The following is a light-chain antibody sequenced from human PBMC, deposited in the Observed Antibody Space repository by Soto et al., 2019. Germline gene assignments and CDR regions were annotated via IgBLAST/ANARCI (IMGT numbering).Light chain of an antibody. V-gene: IGKV3-20*01. CDR2: GAS. CDR3: QHYGSSWT. Sequence: EIVLTQSPGTLSLSPGERATLSCRAGQSVSSSYLAWYQQKPGQAPRLLIYGASSRATGIPDRFSGSGSGTDFTLTISRLEPEEFAVYYCQHYGSSWTFGQGTKVEIK. CDR1: QSVSSSY. J-gene: IGKJ1*01.